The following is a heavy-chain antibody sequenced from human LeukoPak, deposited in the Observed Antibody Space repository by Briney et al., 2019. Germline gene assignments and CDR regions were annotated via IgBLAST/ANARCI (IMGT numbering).Heavy chain of an antibody. V-gene: IGHV3-23*01. CDR2: ISGSGGSA. D-gene: IGHD4-23*01. CDR1: GFTFSSYA. Sequence: SGGSLRLSCAASGFTFSSYAMSWVRQAPGKGLEWVSAISGSGGSAYYADSVKGRFTISRDNSKNTLYLQMNSLRAEDTAVYYCAKDSYGGNPGYFDYWGQGTLVTVSS. CDR3: AKDSYGGNPGYFDY. J-gene: IGHJ4*02.